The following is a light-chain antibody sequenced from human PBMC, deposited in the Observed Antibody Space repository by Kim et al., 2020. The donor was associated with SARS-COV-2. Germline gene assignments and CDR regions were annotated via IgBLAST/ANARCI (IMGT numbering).Light chain of an antibody. CDR2: QAS. CDR3: QQYSNYQYT. J-gene: IGKJ2*01. Sequence: ASVGDRVTISCRASQSITTWLAWYQQKPGKAPNLLIYQASNLQSGVPSRFSGSGFGTEFTLTISSLQPDDFATYYCQQYSNYQYTFGQGTKLEI. CDR1: QSITTW. V-gene: IGKV1-5*03.